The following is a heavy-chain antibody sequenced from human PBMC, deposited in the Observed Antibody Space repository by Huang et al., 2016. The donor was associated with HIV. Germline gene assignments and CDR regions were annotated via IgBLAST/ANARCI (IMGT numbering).Heavy chain of an antibody. CDR2: IYYRGIT. CDR1: GGSISSHY. J-gene: IGHJ6*03. Sequence: QVQLQESGPGLVKPSETLSLTCTVSGGSISSHYWSWIRQPPGKGLAWIGSIYYRGITSYNPSLKSRVTISEDTSKNQFSLKLSSVTAADTAVYYCARVSSSWYPYYYYYYYMDVWGKGTTVTVSS. D-gene: IGHD6-13*01. CDR3: ARVSSSWYPYYYYYYYMDV. V-gene: IGHV4-59*11.